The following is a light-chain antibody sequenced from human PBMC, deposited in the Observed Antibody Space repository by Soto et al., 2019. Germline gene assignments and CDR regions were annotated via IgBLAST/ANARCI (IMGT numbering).Light chain of an antibody. Sequence: DIQMTQSPSTLSASVGDRVTITCRASQSISSWLAWYQQKPGKAPKILIYKASSLESGVPSRFSGSGSGTEFTLTIRSLQTDDFATYYCKQYNSYPATVGQVKKGDIK. CDR2: KAS. V-gene: IGKV1-5*03. CDR3: KQYNSYPAT. CDR1: QSISSW. J-gene: IGKJ1*01.